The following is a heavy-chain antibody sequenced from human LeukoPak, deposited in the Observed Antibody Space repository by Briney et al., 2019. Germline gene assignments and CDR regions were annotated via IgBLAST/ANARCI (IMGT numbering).Heavy chain of an antibody. CDR1: GYTFTGYY. CDR2: INPNSGGT. D-gene: IGHD6-19*01. J-gene: IGHJ4*02. Sequence: ASVKVSCKASGYTFTGYYMHWVRQAPGQGLEWMGWINPNSGGTNYAQKFQGRVTMTRDTSISPAYMELSRLRSDDTAVYYCAREGHSSGWYMSVAHDYWGQGTLVTVSS. CDR3: AREGHSSGWYMSVAHDY. V-gene: IGHV1-2*02.